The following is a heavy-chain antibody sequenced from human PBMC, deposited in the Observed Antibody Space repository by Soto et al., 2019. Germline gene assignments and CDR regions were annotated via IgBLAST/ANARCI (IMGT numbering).Heavy chain of an antibody. V-gene: IGHV4-59*01. J-gene: IGHJ5*02. CDR2: IYYSGST. Sequence: QVQLQESGPGLVKPSETLSLTCTVSGGSISSYYWSWIRQPPGKGLEWIGYIYYSGSTNYNPSLKIRVPIPEDPSNTQFPLKLSSVPAAATAVYYWARGPPPGGQGPLVPVPS. CDR3: ARGPPP. CDR1: GGSISSYY.